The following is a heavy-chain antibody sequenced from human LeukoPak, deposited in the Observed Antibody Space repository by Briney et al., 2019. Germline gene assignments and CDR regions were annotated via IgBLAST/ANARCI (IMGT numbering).Heavy chain of an antibody. CDR3: SKGRDSSQFYYYMDV. V-gene: IGHV3-23*01. CDR2: ISGSGGRP. Sequence: PGGSLRLSCAVSGFTFSYYAMNWVRQAPGKGLEWVSAISGSGGRPYYADSVKGRFTISRDNSKNTLYLQMNSLRAEGTAVYYFSKGRDSSQFYYYMDVWGKGTTVTVSS. J-gene: IGHJ6*03. D-gene: IGHD6-13*01. CDR1: GFTFSYYA.